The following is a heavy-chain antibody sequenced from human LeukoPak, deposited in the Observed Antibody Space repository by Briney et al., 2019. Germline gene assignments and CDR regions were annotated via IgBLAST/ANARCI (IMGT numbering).Heavy chain of an antibody. CDR1: GGSISSGGYY. D-gene: IGHD3-22*01. Sequence: KPSETLSLTCTVSGGSISSGGYYWSWIRQPPGKGLEWIGYIYHSGSTYYNPSLKSRVTISVDRSKNQFSLKLSSVTAADTAVYYCARGTDSSGGGLDYWGQGTLVTVSS. CDR2: IYHSGST. J-gene: IGHJ4*02. CDR3: ARGTDSSGGGLDY. V-gene: IGHV4-30-2*01.